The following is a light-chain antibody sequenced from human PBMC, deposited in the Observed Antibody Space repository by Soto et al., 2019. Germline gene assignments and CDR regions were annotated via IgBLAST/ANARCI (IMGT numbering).Light chain of an antibody. J-gene: IGKJ2*01. V-gene: IGKV3-11*02. CDR2: DAS. CDR3: QPRSTWLYT. CDR1: QDVSIF. Sequence: EILLAQSPATLSLSPGERATLSCKASQDVSIFLAWYQQKPGQAPRLLIHDASNRATGVPARFSGSGSGRDFTITITSLEPEDFAVYYCQPRSTWLYTVGQGTKLEV.